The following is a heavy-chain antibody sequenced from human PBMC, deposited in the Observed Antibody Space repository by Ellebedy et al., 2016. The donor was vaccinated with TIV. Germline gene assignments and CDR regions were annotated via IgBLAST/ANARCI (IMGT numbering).Heavy chain of an antibody. D-gene: IGHD3-22*01. V-gene: IGHV1-18*01. J-gene: IGHJ3*02. CDR1: GYTFTSYG. CDR2: ISAYNGNT. Sequence: AASVKVSCKASGYTFTSYGISWMRQAPGQGLEWMGWISAYNGNTNYAQKLQGRVTMTTDTSTSTAYMELRSLRSDDTAVYYCAVGVYYDSSGSNAFDIWGQGTMVTVSS. CDR3: AVGVYYDSSGSNAFDI.